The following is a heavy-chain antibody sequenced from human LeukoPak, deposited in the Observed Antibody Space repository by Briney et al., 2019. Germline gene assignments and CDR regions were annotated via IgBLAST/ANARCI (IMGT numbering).Heavy chain of an antibody. CDR1: GSTLRSYT. CDR2: LSDDGGRI. CDR3: SICEDY. J-gene: IGHJ4*02. D-gene: IGHD2-2*01. V-gene: IGHV3-7*01. Sequence: GGPLRFSCAAPGSTLRSYTMSWVGQAPGKGLEWVASLSDDGGRIHSVDSVKGRFTISRDNATSSPYMQMNNLRAEDTAMYYCSICEDYWGQVTLVTVAS.